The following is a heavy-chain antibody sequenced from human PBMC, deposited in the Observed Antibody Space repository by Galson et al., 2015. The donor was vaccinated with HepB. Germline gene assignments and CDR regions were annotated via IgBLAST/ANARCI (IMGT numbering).Heavy chain of an antibody. Sequence: QSGAEVKKPGESLRISCKGSGYSFTSSWISWVRQLPGKGLEWIGRIDPSDSYVNYSPSFQGHVTISADKSISTAYLQWNSLKASDTAIYFCARLQEVVHWHSDLWGRGTQVTVSS. CDR1: GYSFTSSW. CDR2: IDPSDSYV. D-gene: IGHD2-15*01. J-gene: IGHJ2*01. CDR3: ARLQEVVHWHSDL. V-gene: IGHV5-10-1*01.